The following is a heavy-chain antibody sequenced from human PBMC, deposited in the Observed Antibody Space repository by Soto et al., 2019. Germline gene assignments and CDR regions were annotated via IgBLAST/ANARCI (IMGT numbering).Heavy chain of an antibody. CDR2: IRYDGSNN. CDR1: GFTFNTFG. Sequence: QVQLAESGGGVVQPGRSLRLSCAASGFTFNTFGMQWVRQAPGEGLEWVAVIRYDGSNNYYADSVKGRFTISRDNSKNTLSLQMNSLRAEDTAVYYCARDASVGASYSGSAYYAMDVWGRGTTVTVSS. D-gene: IGHD1-26*01. CDR3: ARDASVGASYSGSAYYAMDV. J-gene: IGHJ6*02. V-gene: IGHV3-33*01.